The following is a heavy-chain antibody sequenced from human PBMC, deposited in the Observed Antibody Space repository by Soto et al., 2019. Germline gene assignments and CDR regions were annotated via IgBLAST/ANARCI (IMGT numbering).Heavy chain of an antibody. J-gene: IGHJ2*01. CDR3: ARDGGLLTASSHYDL. CDR1: GYSFTNYC. D-gene: IGHD2-15*01. V-gene: IGHV1-46*01. Sequence: QVQLVQSGADVKKPGTSVKVSCKAAGYSFTNYCMYWVRQAPGQGLEWMGMINARTGSTRYAQKFQDRVTLTRDTSTTTVYMELSTLISDDTAVYYCARDGGLLTASSHYDLWGPGTLVTVSS. CDR2: INARTGST.